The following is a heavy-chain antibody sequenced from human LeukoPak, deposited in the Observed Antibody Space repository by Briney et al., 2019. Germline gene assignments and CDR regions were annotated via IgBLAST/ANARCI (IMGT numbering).Heavy chain of an antibody. CDR3: ARLTGGWFDP. CDR2: IYYSGST. CDR1: GDSTSSDRYY. D-gene: IGHD4-11*01. J-gene: IGHJ5*02. Sequence: TSETLSLTCTVSGDSTSSDRYYGGWVRQPPGKGLEWIGNIYYSGSTYYNPSLKSRVTMSVDTSKNQFFLKLSSVTAADTAVYYCARLTGGWFDPWGQGTLVTVSS. V-gene: IGHV4-39*01.